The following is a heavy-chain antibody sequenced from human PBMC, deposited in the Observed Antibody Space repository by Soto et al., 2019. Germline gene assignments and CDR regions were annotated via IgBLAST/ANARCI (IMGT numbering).Heavy chain of an antibody. CDR2: IIPIFGTA. CDR3: AREMREDYDTLTGSNYYYHGMDV. V-gene: IGHV1-69*13. D-gene: IGHD3-9*01. CDR1: GGTFSSYA. Sequence: GASVTVSCKASGGTFSSYAISWVRQAPGQGLEWMGGIIPIFGTANYAQKFQGRVTITADESTSTAYMELSSLRSEDTAVYYCAREMREDYDTLTGSNYYYHGMDVWRQGTTVTVSS. J-gene: IGHJ6*02.